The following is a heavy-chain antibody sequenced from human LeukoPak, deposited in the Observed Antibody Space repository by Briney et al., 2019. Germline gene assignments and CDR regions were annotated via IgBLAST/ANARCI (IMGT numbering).Heavy chain of an antibody. D-gene: IGHD6-6*01. J-gene: IGHJ6*03. CDR2: ISSGGDSI. V-gene: IGHV3-11*04. CDR3: SRDAAGQQLDHYYYYMDV. CDR1: GITFSDHY. Sequence: GGSLRLSCAASGITFSDHYMSWIRQAPGKGLEWLSYISSGGDSIYYADSVKGRFTISRDNAKNSLYLQMNSLRAEDTAVYYCSRDAAGQQLDHYYYYMDVWGKGTTVTVSS.